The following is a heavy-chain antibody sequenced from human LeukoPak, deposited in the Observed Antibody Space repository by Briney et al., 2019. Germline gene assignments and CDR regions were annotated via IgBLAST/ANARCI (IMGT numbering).Heavy chain of an antibody. CDR2: ISGSGGST. V-gene: IGHV3-23*01. D-gene: IGHD6-13*01. CDR1: GFTFSSYA. CDR3: AKPYSSSWPPLYYFDY. Sequence: PGGSLRLSCAASGFTFSSYAMSWVRQAPGKGLEWVSAISGSGGSTYYADSVKGRFTISRDNSKNTLYLQMNSLRAEDTAVYYCAKPYSSSWPPLYYFDYWGQGTLVTVSS. J-gene: IGHJ4*02.